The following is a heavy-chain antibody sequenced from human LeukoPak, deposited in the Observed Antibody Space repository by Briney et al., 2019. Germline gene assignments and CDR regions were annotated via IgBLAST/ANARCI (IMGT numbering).Heavy chain of an antibody. J-gene: IGHJ6*03. CDR2: IRGSGRIA. Sequence: GGSLTLSCAASGFTFSSYAMSWVRQAPGKGVEWVSGIRGSGRIANLAPSVQGRFTISRDNSKNTLYLQMNSLRAEDSAIYYCAKRATVTTTYNYYYMDVWGKGTTVIVSS. CDR1: GFTFSSYA. D-gene: IGHD4-17*01. V-gene: IGHV3-23*01. CDR3: AKRATVTTTYNYYYMDV.